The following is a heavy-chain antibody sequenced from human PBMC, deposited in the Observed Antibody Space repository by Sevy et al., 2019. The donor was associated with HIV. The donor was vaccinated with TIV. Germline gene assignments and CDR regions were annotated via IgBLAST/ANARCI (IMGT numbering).Heavy chain of an antibody. CDR2: MYDSRSS. V-gene: IGHV4-59*11. Sequence: SETLSLTCTVSGGSISGHYWGRIRQSPGKGLEWIAYMYDSRSSNYNTSLRSRVTISVDTSKNQISLRLSSVTAADTAVYYCARGGALTYYDTSGFQNYFDSWGPGNLVTVSS. D-gene: IGHD3-22*01. CDR1: GGSISGHY. CDR3: ARGGALTYYDTSGFQNYFDS. J-gene: IGHJ4*02.